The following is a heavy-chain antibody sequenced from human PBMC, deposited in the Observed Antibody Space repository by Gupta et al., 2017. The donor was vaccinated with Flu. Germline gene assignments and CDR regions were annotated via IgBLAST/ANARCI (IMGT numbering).Heavy chain of an antibody. V-gene: IGHV1-69*01. CDR2: IIAASVTT. J-gene: IGHJ5*02. Sequence: GGTFSGFDLSWGGQAPGQGLEWRGAIIAASVTTSYAQSFQNRITLSADAAADIVYMELRRRRFEDTAIDDWARLTGLKESWGQGTLVTVSS. CDR1: GGTFSGFD. CDR3: ARLTGLKES. D-gene: IGHD1-1*01.